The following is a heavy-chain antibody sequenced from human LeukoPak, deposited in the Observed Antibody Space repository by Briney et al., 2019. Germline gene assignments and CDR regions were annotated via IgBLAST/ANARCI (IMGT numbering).Heavy chain of an antibody. V-gene: IGHV4-34*01. CDR1: GGSFSGYY. J-gene: IGHJ4*02. CDR3: AREQLVQSYFDY. D-gene: IGHD6-13*01. Sequence: SETLSLTCAVYGGSFSGYYWSWIRQPPGKGLEWIGEINHSGSTNYNPSLESRVTISVDTSKNQFSLKLSSVTAADTAVYYCAREQLVQSYFDYWGQGTLVTVSS. CDR2: INHSGST.